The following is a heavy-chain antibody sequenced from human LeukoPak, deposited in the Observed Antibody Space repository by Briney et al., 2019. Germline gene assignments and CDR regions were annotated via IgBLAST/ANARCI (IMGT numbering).Heavy chain of an antibody. Sequence: GGSLRLSCAASGFNFSTYTMNWVRQAPGKGLEGISSISSGSANVYYADSVKGRFTISRDNGKDSLFLQMNSLRAEDTAVYYCARGLAVDEYWGQGTLVTVSS. D-gene: IGHD6-19*01. J-gene: IGHJ4*02. V-gene: IGHV3-48*04. CDR2: ISSGSANV. CDR3: ARGLAVDEY. CDR1: GFNFSTYT.